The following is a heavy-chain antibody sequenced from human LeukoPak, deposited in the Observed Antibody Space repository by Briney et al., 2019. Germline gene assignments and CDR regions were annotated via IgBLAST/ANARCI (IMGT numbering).Heavy chain of an antibody. Sequence: TFGDYAMSWIRQPPGKGLEWIGYIYYSGSTYYNPSLKSRVTISVDTSKNQFSLKLSSVTAADTAVYYCARGRWLHDYWGQGTLVTVSS. V-gene: IGHV4-30-4*08. CDR2: IYYSGST. CDR3: ARGRWLHDY. D-gene: IGHD4-23*01. CDR1: TFGDYA. J-gene: IGHJ4*02.